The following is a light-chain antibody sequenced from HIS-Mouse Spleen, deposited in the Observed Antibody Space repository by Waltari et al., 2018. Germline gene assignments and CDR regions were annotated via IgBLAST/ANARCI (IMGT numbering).Light chain of an antibody. CDR1: SSDVGGYNY. Sequence: QSALTQPRSVSGSPGQSVTISCTGTSSDVGGYNYVSWYQQHPGKAPKLMVYDVSKLPSGVPVRFSGSKSGTTASLTISGLQAEDEADYYCCSYAGSYTLVFGGGTKLTVL. CDR3: CSYAGSYTLV. CDR2: DVS. V-gene: IGLV2-11*01. J-gene: IGLJ3*02.